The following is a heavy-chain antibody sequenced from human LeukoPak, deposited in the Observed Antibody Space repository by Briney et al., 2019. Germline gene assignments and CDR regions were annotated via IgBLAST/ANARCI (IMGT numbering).Heavy chain of an antibody. Sequence: SQTLSLTCTVSGGSISSGSYYWSWIRQPAGKGLEWIGRIYTSGSTNYNPSLKSRATISVDTSKNQFSLKLSSVTAADTAVYYCARGYRWFGPTGGFDPWGQGTLVTVSS. V-gene: IGHV4-61*02. J-gene: IGHJ5*02. D-gene: IGHD3-10*01. CDR3: ARGYRWFGPTGGFDP. CDR2: IYTSGST. CDR1: GGSISSGSYY.